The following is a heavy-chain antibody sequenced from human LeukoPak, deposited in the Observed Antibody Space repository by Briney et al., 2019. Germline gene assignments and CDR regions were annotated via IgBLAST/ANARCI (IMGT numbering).Heavy chain of an antibody. D-gene: IGHD2-2*01. CDR1: GFTFSSYW. CDR2: IKQDGSEK. J-gene: IGHJ5*02. CDR3: ARPRIYCSSTSCYWFDP. Sequence: GGSLRLSCAASGFTFSSYWMSRVRQAPGKGLEWVANIKQDGSEKYYVDSVKGRFTISRDNAKNSLYLQMNSLRAEDTAVYYCARPRIYCSSTSCYWFDPWGQGTLVTVSS. V-gene: IGHV3-7*01.